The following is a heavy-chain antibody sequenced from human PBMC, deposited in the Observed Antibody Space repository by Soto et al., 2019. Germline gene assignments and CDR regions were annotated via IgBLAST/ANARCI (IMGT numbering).Heavy chain of an antibody. D-gene: IGHD3-16*02. Sequence: QLQLQESGPGLVKPSETLSLTCTVSGGSISSSSYYWGWIRQPPGKGLEWIGRIYYSGSTYYNPSLKSRVTISVDTSKNQSSLKLSSVTAADTAVYYCAATYVWGSYRPNWFDPWGQGTLVTVSS. J-gene: IGHJ5*02. CDR3: AATYVWGSYRPNWFDP. CDR2: IYYSGST. CDR1: GGSISSSSYY. V-gene: IGHV4-39*01.